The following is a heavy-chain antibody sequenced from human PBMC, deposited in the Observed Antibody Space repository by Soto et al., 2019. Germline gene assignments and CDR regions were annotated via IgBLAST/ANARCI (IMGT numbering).Heavy chain of an antibody. V-gene: IGHV4-31*03. D-gene: IGHD5-18*01. Sequence: PSETLSLTCPVSGVSISSSSYYWSWIRQHPGKGLEWIGYIYYSGSTYYNPSLKSRVTISVDTSKNQFSLKLSSVTAADTAVYYCARSIYSYASYAFDIWGQGTMVTVSS. J-gene: IGHJ3*02. CDR1: GVSISSSSYY. CDR3: ARSIYSYASYAFDI. CDR2: IYYSGST.